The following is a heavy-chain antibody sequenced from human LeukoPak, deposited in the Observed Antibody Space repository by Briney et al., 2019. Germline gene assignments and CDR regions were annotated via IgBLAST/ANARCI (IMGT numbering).Heavy chain of an antibody. CDR2: IWYDGSNK. J-gene: IGHJ3*02. V-gene: IGHV3-33*01. Sequence: GGSLRLSCAASGFTFSSYGMHWVRQAPGKGLEWVAVIWYDGSNKYYADSVKGRFTISRDNSKNTLYLQMNSLRAEDTAVYYCASSITMVRGVIGAFDIWGQGTMVTVSS. D-gene: IGHD3-10*01. CDR1: GFTFSSYG. CDR3: ASSITMVRGVIGAFDI.